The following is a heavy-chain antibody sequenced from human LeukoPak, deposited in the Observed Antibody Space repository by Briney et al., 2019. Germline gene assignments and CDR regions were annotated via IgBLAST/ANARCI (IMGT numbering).Heavy chain of an antibody. Sequence: GGSLRLSCAASGFTFTRAWMTWVRQAPGKGLEWVSSISSSSSYIYYADSVKGRFTISRDNAKNSLYLQMNSLRAEDTAVYYCARDLIPYCGGDCYVDYWGQGTLVTVSS. CDR3: ARDLIPYCGGDCYVDY. V-gene: IGHV3-21*01. D-gene: IGHD2-21*02. CDR2: ISSSSSYI. J-gene: IGHJ4*02. CDR1: GFTFTRAW.